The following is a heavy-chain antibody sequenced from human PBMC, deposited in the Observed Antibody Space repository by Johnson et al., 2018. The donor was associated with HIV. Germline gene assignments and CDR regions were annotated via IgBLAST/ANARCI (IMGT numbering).Heavy chain of an antibody. V-gene: IGHV3-7*01. CDR2: INQDGSEK. CDR3: ALSGGAAAYDAFDI. CDR1: GFTFSSYF. Sequence: VQLVESGGGLVQPGGSLRLSCAASGFTFSSYFMSWVRQAPGKGLEWVANINQDGSEKYYADSVQGRFTISRDNAKNTLYLQMNRLRAEDTAVYYCALSGGAAAYDAFDIWGQGTMVTVSS. D-gene: IGHD6-13*01. J-gene: IGHJ3*02.